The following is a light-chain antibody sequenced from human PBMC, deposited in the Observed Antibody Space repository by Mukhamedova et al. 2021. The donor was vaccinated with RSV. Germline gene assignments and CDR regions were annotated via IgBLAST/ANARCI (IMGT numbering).Light chain of an antibody. V-gene: IGLV1-40*01. CDR3: QSYDSSHYV. J-gene: IGLJ1*01. Sequence: QQLPGTAPKLLISGNNNRPSGVPDRFSGSKSGTSASLAITRLQAEDEADYYCQSYDSSHYVFGTGTKVTVL. CDR2: GNN.